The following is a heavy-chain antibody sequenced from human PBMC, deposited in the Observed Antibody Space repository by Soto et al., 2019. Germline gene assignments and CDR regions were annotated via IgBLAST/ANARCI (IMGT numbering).Heavy chain of an antibody. CDR2: ISSDGSDT. CDR3: XXRXXXVREXYNWCDP. CDR1: GFSFDSYG. J-gene: IGHJ5*02. V-gene: IGHV3-30*03. Sequence: QAQLVESGGGVVQPGGSLRLSCEGSGFSFDSYGLHWVRQAPGKGLEWVALISSDGSDTRYGTSVKGRFTVSRDNSKSSLXXQXXXXXGXXTXXXXXXXRXXXVREXYNWCDPWGQGTLVTVST.